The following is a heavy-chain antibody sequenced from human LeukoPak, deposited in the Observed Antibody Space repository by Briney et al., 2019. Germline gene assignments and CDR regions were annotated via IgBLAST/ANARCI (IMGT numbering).Heavy chain of an antibody. J-gene: IGHJ3*02. CDR1: GFTFSSYA. Sequence: PGGSLRLSCAASGFTFSSYAMSWVRQAPGEGLEGVSVIYSGGSTYYADSVKGRFTIPRENSKHTLSPQQNRLRAGDTAVYYCARDRVAAAGLDAFDIWGQGTMVTVSS. CDR2: IYSGGST. D-gene: IGHD6-13*01. CDR3: ARDRVAAAGLDAFDI. V-gene: IGHV3-53*01.